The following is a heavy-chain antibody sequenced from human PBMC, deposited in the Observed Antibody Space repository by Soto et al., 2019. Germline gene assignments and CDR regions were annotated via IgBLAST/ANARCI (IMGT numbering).Heavy chain of an antibody. J-gene: IGHJ6*03. Sequence: QLQLEESGPGLVKHSQTLSLTCAVSGGSIRNGGYYWSWIRQHPGKGLEWIGSIYFSGSTYYNPSRKSRVTISVATPKNQFSLKLSSVTAADTAVYSWAKDSHSQKPNHRWGGGCMDVWGKGTTVTVSS. CDR1: GGSIRNGGYY. CDR2: IYFSGST. V-gene: IGHV4-31*11. D-gene: IGHD3-16*01. CDR3: AKDSHSQKPNHRWGGGCMDV.